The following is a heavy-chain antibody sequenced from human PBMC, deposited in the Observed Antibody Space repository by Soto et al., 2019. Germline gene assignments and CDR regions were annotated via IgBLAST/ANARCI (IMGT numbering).Heavy chain of an antibody. Sequence: SETLSLTCTVSGGSISSYYWSWIRQPPGKGLEWIGYIYYSGSTNYNPSLKSRVTISVDTSKNQFSLKLSSVTAADTAVYYCARLFGYCSSTSCYENGPIDYWGQGTLVTVSS. CDR2: IYYSGST. CDR3: ARLFGYCSSTSCYENGPIDY. V-gene: IGHV4-59*08. CDR1: GGSISSYY. D-gene: IGHD2-2*03. J-gene: IGHJ4*02.